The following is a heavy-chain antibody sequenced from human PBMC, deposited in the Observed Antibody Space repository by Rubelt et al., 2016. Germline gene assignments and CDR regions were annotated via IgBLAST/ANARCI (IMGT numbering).Heavy chain of an antibody. J-gene: IGHJ4*02. V-gene: IGHV5-51*01. CDR1: GYSFTSYW. D-gene: IGHD3-3*01. CDR3: VTKSGYPDLPFDY. CDR2: IYPGDSDT. Sequence: EVQLVQSGAEVKKPGESLKISCKGSGYSFTSYWIGWVRQMPGKGLEWMGIIYPGDSDTRYSQYSTPIQGQVTISADESLSTDYLQSSSLKASDTAMYYCVTKSGYPDLPFDYWGQGTLVTVSS.